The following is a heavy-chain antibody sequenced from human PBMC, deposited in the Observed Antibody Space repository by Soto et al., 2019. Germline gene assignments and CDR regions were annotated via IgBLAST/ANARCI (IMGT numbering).Heavy chain of an antibody. Sequence: QVQLVQSGTEVKKPGASVKVSCQASGSSISAYYIHGVRQAPGQGLEWMGCIDPKKGGTVSAQKFQGRLTMTRDTYISTVYMDLSGLTSDDTALYSGGRDDYGVFPYWGQGSMVTVSS. V-gene: IGHV1-2*02. J-gene: IGHJ4*02. CDR2: IDPKKGGT. D-gene: IGHD3-10*01. CDR1: GSSISAYY. CDR3: GRDDYGVFPY.